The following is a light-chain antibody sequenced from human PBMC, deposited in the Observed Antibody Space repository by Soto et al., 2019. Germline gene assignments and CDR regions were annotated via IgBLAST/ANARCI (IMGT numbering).Light chain of an antibody. Sequence: EIVLTQSPGTLSLSPGERATLSCRASQSVSSSHLAWYQQKPGQAPRLLIYGASSRATGIPDRFSGSGSGTDFTLTISILEPEDFAVYYCQQYGSSPYTFGQGTKLEIK. CDR2: GAS. CDR1: QSVSSSH. J-gene: IGKJ2*01. V-gene: IGKV3-20*01. CDR3: QQYGSSPYT.